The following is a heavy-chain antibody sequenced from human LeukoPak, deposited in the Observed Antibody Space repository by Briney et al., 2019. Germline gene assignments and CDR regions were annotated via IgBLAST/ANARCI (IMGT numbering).Heavy chain of an antibody. CDR2: IKQDGSEK. CDR3: ARDEHYSNYESDNFDY. Sequence: PGGSLRLSCAASGFTFSSYWMSWVRLAPGKGLEWVANIKQDGSEKYYVDSVKGRFTISRDNAKNSLYLQMNSLRAEDTAVYYCARDEHYSNYESDNFDYWGQGTLVTVSS. CDR1: GFTFSSYW. D-gene: IGHD4-11*01. J-gene: IGHJ4*02. V-gene: IGHV3-7*03.